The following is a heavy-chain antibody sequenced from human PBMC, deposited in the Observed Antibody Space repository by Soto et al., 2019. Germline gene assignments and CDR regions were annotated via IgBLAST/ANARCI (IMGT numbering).Heavy chain of an antibody. J-gene: IGHJ5*02. CDR3: AGLGMVAAHREFDP. Sequence: QVQLQESGPGLVNPSGTLSLTCAVSSGTISSSNWWTWVRQPPGKGLEWIGEINQSGSPNYNPSLRSRVTISVDKSKSQFFLKLSSVPAADTAIYYCAGLGMVAAHREFDPWGQGTLVTVSS. V-gene: IGHV4-4*02. D-gene: IGHD2-15*01. CDR1: SGTISSSNW. CDR2: INQSGSP.